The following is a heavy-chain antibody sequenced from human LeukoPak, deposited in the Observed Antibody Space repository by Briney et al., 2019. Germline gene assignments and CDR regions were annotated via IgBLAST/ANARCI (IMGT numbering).Heavy chain of an antibody. CDR2: IYYSGST. CDR1: GGSINNYY. Sequence: SETLSLTCTVSGGSINNYYWSWIRQPPGKGLEWIGYIYYSGSTNYNPSLKSRVTISVDTSKNQFSLKLSSVTAADTAVYYCARNFDYGDSEIYFDYWGQGTLVTVSS. D-gene: IGHD4-17*01. V-gene: IGHV4-59*01. J-gene: IGHJ4*02. CDR3: ARNFDYGDSEIYFDY.